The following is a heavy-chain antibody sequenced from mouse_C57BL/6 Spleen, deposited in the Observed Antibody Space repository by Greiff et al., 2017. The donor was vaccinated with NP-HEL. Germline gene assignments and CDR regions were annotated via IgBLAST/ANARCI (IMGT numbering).Heavy chain of an antibody. Sequence: VQLQQSGAELVRPGASVTLSCKASGYTFTDYEMHWVKQTPVHGLEWIGAIDPETGGTAYNQKFKGKAILTADKSSSTAYVELRSLTSEDSAVYYCTRAGWDPFAYWGQGTLVTVSA. CDR3: TRAGWDPFAY. CDR2: IDPETGGT. CDR1: GYTFTDYE. J-gene: IGHJ3*01. D-gene: IGHD4-1*01. V-gene: IGHV1-15*01.